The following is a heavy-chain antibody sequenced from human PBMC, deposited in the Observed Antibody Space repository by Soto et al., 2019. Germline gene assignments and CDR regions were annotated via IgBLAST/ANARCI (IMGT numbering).Heavy chain of an antibody. Sequence: QLGGSLRLSCAASGFTFSSYGMHWVRQAPGKGLEWVSAISGSGGSTYYADSVKGRFTISRDNSKNTLYLQMNSLRAEDTAVYYCAKDFQCGGDCYLPGYWGQGTLVTVSS. CDR1: GFTFSSYG. CDR3: AKDFQCGGDCYLPGY. CDR2: ISGSGGST. V-gene: IGHV3-23*01. D-gene: IGHD2-21*01. J-gene: IGHJ4*02.